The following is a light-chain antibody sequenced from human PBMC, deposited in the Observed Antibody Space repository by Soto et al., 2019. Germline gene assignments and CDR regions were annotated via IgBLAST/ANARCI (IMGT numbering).Light chain of an antibody. CDR1: QGISRW. CDR3: QEADSFPLT. Sequence: DFPMTQSPSSVSASVGDRGTITCRASQGISRWVAWYQQKPGNAPTLLIYAASSLQSGVPSRFSGTGSGTDFTLTISSLQPDDFATYYCQEADSFPLTFGGGTKVEIK. V-gene: IGKV1-12*01. J-gene: IGKJ4*02. CDR2: AAS.